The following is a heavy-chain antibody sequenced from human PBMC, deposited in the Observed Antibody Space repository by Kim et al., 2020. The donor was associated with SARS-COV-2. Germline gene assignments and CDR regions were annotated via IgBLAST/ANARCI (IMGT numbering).Heavy chain of an antibody. D-gene: IGHD4-17*01. J-gene: IGHJ3*02. CDR1: GGSISTYY. CDR2: IYYSGST. V-gene: IGHV4-59*01. CDR3: AREGYGDYRDAFDI. Sequence: SETLSLTCTVSGGSISTYYWSWIRQPPGKGLEWIGYIYYSGSTNDNPPLKTRVTISVDTSKNQFPLKLSSVTAADTAVYYCAREGYGDYRDAFDIWGQGTMVTVSS.